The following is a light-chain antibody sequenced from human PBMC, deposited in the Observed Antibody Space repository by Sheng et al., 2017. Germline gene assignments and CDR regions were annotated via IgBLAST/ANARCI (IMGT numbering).Light chain of an antibody. CDR2: DDS. CDR3: QVWDSTTDQGI. Sequence: SYVLTQPPSVSVAPGQAAGIDCGGSNIRSKSVHWYQQKPGQAPVLVVYDDSDRPSGIPDRFSGSHSGNTATLTISRVEAGDEADYYCQVWDSTTDQGIFGGGTRLTVL. CDR1: NIRSKS. V-gene: IGLV3-21*02. J-gene: IGLJ2*01.